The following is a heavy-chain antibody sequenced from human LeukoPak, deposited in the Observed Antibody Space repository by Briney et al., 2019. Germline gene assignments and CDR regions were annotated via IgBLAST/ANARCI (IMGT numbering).Heavy chain of an antibody. J-gene: IGHJ6*04. CDR1: GFTFSSYG. CDR2: ISYDGSNK. V-gene: IGHV3-30*18. CDR3: AKDGPYYYYGMDV. Sequence: GRSLRLSCAASGFTFSSYGMHWVRQAPGKGLEWVAVISYDGSNKYYADSVKGRFTISRDNSKNTLYLQMNSLRAEDTAVYYCAKDGPYYYYGMDVWGKGTTVTVSS.